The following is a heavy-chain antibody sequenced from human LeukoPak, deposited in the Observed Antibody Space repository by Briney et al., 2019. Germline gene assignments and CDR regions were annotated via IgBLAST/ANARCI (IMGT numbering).Heavy chain of an antibody. CDR2: IQYSGST. CDR3: ARYYDRSGYWSTPHFDY. Sequence: SETLSLTCTVSGDSVSGISFYWSWIRQPPGKGLQYIGYIQYSGSTNYNPSLKSRVTISVDTSKNQFSLKLSSVTAADTAVYYCARYYDRSGYWSTPHFDYWGQGTLVTVSS. CDR1: GDSVSGISFY. D-gene: IGHD3-22*01. J-gene: IGHJ4*02. V-gene: IGHV4-61*01.